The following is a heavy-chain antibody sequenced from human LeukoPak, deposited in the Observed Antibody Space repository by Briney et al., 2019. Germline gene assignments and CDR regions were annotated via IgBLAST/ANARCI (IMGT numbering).Heavy chain of an antibody. V-gene: IGHV1-3*01. Sequence: ASVKVSCKASGYTFTSYGISWVRQAPGQGLEWMGWINAGNGNTKYSQKFQGRVTITRDTSASTAYMELSSLRSEDTAVYYCARDLRGWFGEFTGIFDYWGQGTLVTVSS. D-gene: IGHD3-10*01. CDR3: ARDLRGWFGEFTGIFDY. J-gene: IGHJ4*02. CDR2: INAGNGNT. CDR1: GYTFTSYG.